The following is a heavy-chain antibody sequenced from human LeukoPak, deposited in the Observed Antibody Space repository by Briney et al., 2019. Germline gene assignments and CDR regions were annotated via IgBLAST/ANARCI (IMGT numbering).Heavy chain of an antibody. D-gene: IGHD1-14*01. CDR1: GFSFSIYW. J-gene: IGHJ4*02. V-gene: IGHV3-7*01. CDR2: INQDGSEE. Sequence: GGSLSLSCAASGFSFSIYWMSWVRQAPGKGLEWVANINQDGSEEYYVDSAKGRFIISRDNAKNSLYLQMNSVRVEDTPVYYCARARSGTYGSGEFYFDYWGQGPLVTVSS. CDR3: ARARSGTYGSGEFYFDY.